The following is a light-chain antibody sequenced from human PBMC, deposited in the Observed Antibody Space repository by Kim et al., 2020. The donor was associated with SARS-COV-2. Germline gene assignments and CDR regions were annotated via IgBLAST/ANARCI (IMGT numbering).Light chain of an antibody. CDR3: GTWDGSQSVVV. V-gene: IGLV1-51*01. CDR2: DTD. CDR1: SSNVGTNS. J-gene: IGLJ3*02. Sequence: QSVLTQPPSVSAAPGQKVTISCSGSSSNVGTNSVSWYQQLPGKAPKLLIYDTDKRPSGIPDRFSGSKSGTSATLGITGLQTGDEANYYCGTWDGSQSVVVFGGGTTVTVL.